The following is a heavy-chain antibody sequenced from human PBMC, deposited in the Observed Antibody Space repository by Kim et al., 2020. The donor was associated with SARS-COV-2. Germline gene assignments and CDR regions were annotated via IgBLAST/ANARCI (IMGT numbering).Heavy chain of an antibody. D-gene: IGHD6-19*01. CDR3: AKGTYSSGWTYFDF. J-gene: IGHJ4*02. Sequence: AGSVKGRFTISRDDSKNTLYLRMNSLRAGDTSVYYCAKGTYSSGWTYFDFWGQGALVTVSS. V-gene: IGHV3-30*02.